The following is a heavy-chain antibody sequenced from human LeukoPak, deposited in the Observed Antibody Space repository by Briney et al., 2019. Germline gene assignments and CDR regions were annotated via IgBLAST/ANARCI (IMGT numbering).Heavy chain of an antibody. CDR3: TREALGFCSGGSCVHWFDP. D-gene: IGHD2-15*01. CDR1: GGSVTSVSNY. V-gene: IGHV4-61*01. J-gene: IGHJ5*02. CDR2: IYYSGST. Sequence: SETLSLTCTVSGGSVTSVSNYWSWIRQPPGKGLEWIGYIYYSGSTNYNPSLESRVTISVDTSKNQFSLKMRSVTAADTAVYYCTREALGFCSGGSCVHWFDPWGQGTLVTVSS.